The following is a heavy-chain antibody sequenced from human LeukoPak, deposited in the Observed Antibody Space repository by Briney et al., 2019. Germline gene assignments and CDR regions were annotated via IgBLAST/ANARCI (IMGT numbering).Heavy chain of an antibody. V-gene: IGHV4-30-2*01. D-gene: IGHD6-13*01. J-gene: IGHJ3*02. CDR2: IYHSGST. CDR3: ARDRIAAAGTVDAFDI. Sequence: SETLSLTCTVSGGSISGGGYYWSWIRQPPGKGLEWIGYIYHSGSTYYNPSLKSRVTISVDRSKNQFSLKLSSVTAADTAVYYCARDRIAAAGTVDAFDIWGQGTMVTVSS. CDR1: GGSISGGGYY.